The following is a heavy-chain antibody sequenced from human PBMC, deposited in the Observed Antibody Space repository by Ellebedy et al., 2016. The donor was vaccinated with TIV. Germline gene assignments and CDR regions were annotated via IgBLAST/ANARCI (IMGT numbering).Heavy chain of an antibody. CDR2: ITYDASNT. J-gene: IGHJ4*02. CDR1: GFGFSTNG. D-gene: IGHD5-12*01. Sequence: GESLKISXAASGFGFSTNGMHWVRQAPGKGLGWVAVITYDASNTYYGGSVKGRFTISRDNSKNTLYLQMNSLTEEDTAVYYCAKETKWLMWSFDNWGQGTLVTVSS. V-gene: IGHV3-30*18. CDR3: AKETKWLMWSFDN.